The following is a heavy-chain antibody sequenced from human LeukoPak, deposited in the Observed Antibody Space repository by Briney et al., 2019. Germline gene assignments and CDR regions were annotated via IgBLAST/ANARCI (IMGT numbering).Heavy chain of an antibody. D-gene: IGHD4-11*01. CDR1: GFTFSDYY. J-gene: IGHJ4*02. CDR3: AKDRLDVVTTDFDY. CDR2: ISSSGSTI. V-gene: IGHV3-11*01. Sequence: SGGSLRLSCAASGFTFSDYYMSWIRQAPGKGLEWVSYISSSGSTIYYADSVKGRFTISRDNAKNSLYLQMNSLRAEDTALYYCAKDRLDVVTTDFDYWGQGTLVTVSS.